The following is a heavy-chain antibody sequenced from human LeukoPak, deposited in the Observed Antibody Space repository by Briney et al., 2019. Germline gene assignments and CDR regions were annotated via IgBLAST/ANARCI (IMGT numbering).Heavy chain of an antibody. CDR3: TRGESRYYYYMDV. V-gene: IGHV1-2*02. Sequence: ASVKVSCKASGYTFTGYYMHWVRQAPGQGLEWMGWINPNSGGTNYAQKFQGRVTMTRDTSISTAYMELSRLRSDDTAVYYCTRGESRYYYYMDVWGKGTTVTVSS. D-gene: IGHD1-26*01. CDR1: GYTFTGYY. J-gene: IGHJ6*03. CDR2: INPNSGGT.